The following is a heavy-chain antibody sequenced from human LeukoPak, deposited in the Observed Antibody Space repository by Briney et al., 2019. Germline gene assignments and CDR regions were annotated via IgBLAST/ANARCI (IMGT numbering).Heavy chain of an antibody. J-gene: IGHJ4*02. CDR2: ISYDGSSK. V-gene: IGHV3-30*04. D-gene: IGHD3-16*01. CDR3: AKGGGGVLAS. CDR1: GFTFSTYA. Sequence: GGSLRLSCAASGFTFSTYAMHWVRQAPGKGLEWVAVISYDGSSKYYADSVKGRFTISRDNSRNTLFLQMNSLKADDTAVYYCAKGGGGVLASWGQGTLVTVSS.